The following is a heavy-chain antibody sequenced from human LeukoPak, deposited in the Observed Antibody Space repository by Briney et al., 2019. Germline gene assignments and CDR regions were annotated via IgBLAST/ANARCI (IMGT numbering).Heavy chain of an antibody. Sequence: SETLSLTCAVYGGSFSGYYWSWIRQPPGKGLEWIGEINHSGSTYYNPSLKSRVTISVDTSKNQFSLKLSSVTAADTAVYYCARDQSTMVRGPNIHLYMDVWGKGTTVTVSS. V-gene: IGHV4-34*01. CDR2: INHSGST. J-gene: IGHJ6*03. CDR1: GGSFSGYY. D-gene: IGHD3-10*01. CDR3: ARDQSTMVRGPNIHLYMDV.